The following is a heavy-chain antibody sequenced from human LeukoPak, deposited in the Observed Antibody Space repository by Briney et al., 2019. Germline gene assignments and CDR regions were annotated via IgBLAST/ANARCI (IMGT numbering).Heavy chain of an antibody. J-gene: IGHJ5*01. CDR2: IKQDGSAQ. CDR1: GFTVSTNY. Sequence: GGSLRLSCAASGFTVSTNYMSWVRQAPGKGLEWVANIKQDGSAQHYVDSVKGRFTISGDNAKNSLYLQMNSLRVEDTAVYYCATDNYGWGSHDSWGQGTLVTVSS. D-gene: IGHD3-10*01. V-gene: IGHV3-7*01. CDR3: ATDNYGWGSHDS.